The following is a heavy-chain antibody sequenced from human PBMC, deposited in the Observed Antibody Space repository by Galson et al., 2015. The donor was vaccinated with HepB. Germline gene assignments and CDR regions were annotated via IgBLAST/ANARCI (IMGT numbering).Heavy chain of an antibody. CDR2: INSDGSST. D-gene: IGHD3-10*01. CDR1: GFTFSSYW. Sequence: SLRLSCAASGFTFSSYWMHWVRQAPGKGLVWVSRINSDGSSTSYADSVKGRFTISRDNAKNTLYLQMNSLRAEDTAVYYCAREIGLATMVRGVIIDAFDIWGQGTMVTVSS. J-gene: IGHJ3*02. V-gene: IGHV3-74*01. CDR3: AREIGLATMVRGVIIDAFDI.